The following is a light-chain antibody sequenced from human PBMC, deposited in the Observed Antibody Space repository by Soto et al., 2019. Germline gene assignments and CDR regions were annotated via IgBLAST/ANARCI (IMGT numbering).Light chain of an antibody. CDR3: HQYGISPPT. J-gene: IGKJ1*01. Sequence: EVVLTQSPGTLSLSPGERATLSCRASQSVSSSDLAWYQQKPGQAPRLLISGASNRATGAPDRFSGSGSGTDFTLTITSLEPEEFAVFYCHQYGISPPTFGQGTKVDIK. CDR2: GAS. CDR1: QSVSSSD. V-gene: IGKV3-20*01.